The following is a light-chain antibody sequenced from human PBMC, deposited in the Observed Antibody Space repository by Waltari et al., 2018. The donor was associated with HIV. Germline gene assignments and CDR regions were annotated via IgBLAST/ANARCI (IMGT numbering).Light chain of an antibody. CDR2: RKC. CDR1: SSNIGSNY. J-gene: IGLJ3*02. CDR3: AAWDDSLSAWV. V-gene: IGLV1-47*01. Sequence: QSVLTQPPSASGTPGQRVSISCSGSSSNIGSNYVYWYQQLPGTAPKLRRSRKCERPRGAPDRVTCSKAGTSDFLASSRLRSEDEADYYCAAWDDSLSAWVFGGGTKLTVL.